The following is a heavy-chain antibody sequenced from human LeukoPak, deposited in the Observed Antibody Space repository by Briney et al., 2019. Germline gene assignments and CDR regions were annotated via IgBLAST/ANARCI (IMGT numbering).Heavy chain of an antibody. CDR3: AREGIAAAGYAFDI. D-gene: IGHD6-13*01. CDR1: GFTVSSNY. CDR2: IYSGGST. V-gene: IGHV3-53*01. J-gene: IGHJ3*02. Sequence: PGGSLRLSCAASGFTVSSNYMSWVRQAPGKGLEWVSVIYSGGSTYYADSVKGRFTISRDNSKNTLYLQMNSLRAEDTAVYYCAREGIAAAGYAFDIWGQGTMVTVSS.